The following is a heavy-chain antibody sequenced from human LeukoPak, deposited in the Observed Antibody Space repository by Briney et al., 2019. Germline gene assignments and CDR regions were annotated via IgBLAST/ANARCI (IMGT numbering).Heavy chain of an antibody. J-gene: IGHJ4*02. Sequence: ASVKVSCKASGYTFNKHGITCVRQAPGQGLEWMGWISAYNGDTKYSQKFQGRVTLLTDTSASSAYMELRSRRSDDTAVYYCARDPSNTSGWSPYFDYWGQGALVTVSS. CDR2: ISAYNGDT. CDR1: GYTFNKHG. V-gene: IGHV1-18*04. CDR3: ARDPSNTSGWSPYFDY. D-gene: IGHD6-19*01.